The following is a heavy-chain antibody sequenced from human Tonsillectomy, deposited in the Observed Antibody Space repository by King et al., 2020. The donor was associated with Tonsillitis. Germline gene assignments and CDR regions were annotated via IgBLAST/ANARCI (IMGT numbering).Heavy chain of an antibody. V-gene: IGHV3-30*04. CDR1: GITFTSYA. J-gene: IGHJ2*01. Sequence: QLVQSGGGVVQPGRSLGLSCAASGITFTSYAMHWIRQAPGKGLEWVAVISYHEINKYYADSVKGRFTISRDNSKNTLFLQMNSLRPEDTAVYYCARSLRSGSSGWSCFDLWGRGTLVTVSS. CDR3: ARSLRSGSSGWSCFDL. CDR2: ISYHEINK. D-gene: IGHD6-19*01.